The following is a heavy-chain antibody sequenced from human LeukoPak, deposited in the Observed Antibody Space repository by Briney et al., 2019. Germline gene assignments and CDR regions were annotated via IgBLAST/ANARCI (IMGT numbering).Heavy chain of an antibody. D-gene: IGHD1-1*01. CDR1: GDSITSYD. Sequence: SESLSLTCTVSGDSITSYDWSWVRQPPGKGLEWIAYIYRSGSSNYNPSLVRGGTMSFSTSKNQSSLMLMSVTGADTAVDYCWGGGGWNDKFIYWGQGTLVTVSS. CDR2: IYRSGSS. CDR3: WGGGGWNDKFIY. J-gene: IGHJ4*02. V-gene: IGHV4-59*01.